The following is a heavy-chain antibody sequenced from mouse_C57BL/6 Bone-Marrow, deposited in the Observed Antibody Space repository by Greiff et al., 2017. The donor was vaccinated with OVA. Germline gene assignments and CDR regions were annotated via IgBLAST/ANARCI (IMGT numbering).Heavy chain of an antibody. CDR2: IDPSDSYT. D-gene: IGHD4-1*01. CDR3: AIPTGTRGYFDV. CDR1: GYTFTSYW. J-gene: IGHJ1*03. Sequence: QVQLQQPGAELVMPGASVKLSCKASGYTFTSYWMHWVKQRPGQGLEWIGEIDPSDSYTNYNQKFKGKSTLTVDKSSSTAYMQLSSLTSEDSAVYYCAIPTGTRGYFDVWGTGTTVTVSS. V-gene: IGHV1-69*01.